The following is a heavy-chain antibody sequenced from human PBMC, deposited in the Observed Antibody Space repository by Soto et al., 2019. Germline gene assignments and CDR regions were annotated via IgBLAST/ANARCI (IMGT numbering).Heavy chain of an antibody. CDR1: GGSISSYY. CDR2: IYHSGST. J-gene: IGHJ4*02. V-gene: IGHV4-59*12. D-gene: IGHD4-17*01. CDR3: ASGLVTTLHY. Sequence: TCTVSGGSISSYYWSWIRQPPGKGLEWIGYIYHSGSTNYNPSLKSRVTISVDRSKNQLSLKLSSVTAADTAVYYCASGLVTTLHYWGQGTLVTVSS.